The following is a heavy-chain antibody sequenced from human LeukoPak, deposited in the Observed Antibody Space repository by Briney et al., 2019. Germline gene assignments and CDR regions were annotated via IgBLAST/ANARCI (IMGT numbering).Heavy chain of an antibody. CDR1: GGTFSSYA. V-gene: IGHV1-69*13. CDR3: AREGYCSGGSCYYFDY. J-gene: IGHJ4*02. Sequence: AASVKVSCKASGGTFSSYAISWVRQAPGQGLEWMGGIIPIFGTANYAQKFQGRVTITADESTSTAYMELSSLRSEDTAVYYCAREGYCSGGSCYYFDYWGQGTLVTVSS. D-gene: IGHD2-15*01. CDR2: IIPIFGTA.